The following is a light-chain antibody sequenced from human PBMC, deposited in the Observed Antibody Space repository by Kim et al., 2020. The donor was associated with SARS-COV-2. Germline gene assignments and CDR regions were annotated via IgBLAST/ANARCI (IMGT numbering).Light chain of an antibody. J-gene: IGKJ4*02. V-gene: IGKV1-39*01. Sequence: ASVGDRVTIPCRASQSISRNLNWYHVKLGEAPKLLIYLASTLLSGVPSRFSGSGSGTDFTLTISSLQHEDFATYYCQQTDSYPVMFGGGTKVDIK. CDR1: QSISRN. CDR3: QQTDSYPVM. CDR2: LAS.